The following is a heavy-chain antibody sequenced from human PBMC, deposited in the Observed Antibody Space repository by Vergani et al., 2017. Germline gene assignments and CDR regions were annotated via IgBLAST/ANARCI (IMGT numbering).Heavy chain of an antibody. CDR3: AAVSLGVVVPAAFGMDV. CDR1: GYTFTSYY. V-gene: IGHV1-46*01. J-gene: IGHJ6*02. Sequence: QVQLVQSGAEVKKPGASVKVSCKASGYTFTSYYMHWVRQAPGQGLEWMGIINPSGGSTSYAQKFQGRVTMTRDTSTSTVYMELSSLRSEDTAVYYCAAVSLGVVVPAAFGMDVWGQGTTVTVSS. D-gene: IGHD2-2*01. CDR2: INPSGGST.